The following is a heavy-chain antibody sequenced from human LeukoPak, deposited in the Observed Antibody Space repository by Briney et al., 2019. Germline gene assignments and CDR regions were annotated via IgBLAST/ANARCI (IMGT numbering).Heavy chain of an antibody. D-gene: IGHD6-13*01. CDR1: GGSISSSN. V-gene: IGHV3-21*01. CDR3: ASWQLATAGIFRY. CDR2: ISRSSSYR. Sequence: ETLSLTCAVSGGSISSSNWWSWVRQPPGKGLEWVSSISRSSSYRYYADSVKGRFTISRDNAKNSLYLQMNSLRAEDTAVYYCASWQLATAGIFRYWGQGTLVTVSS. J-gene: IGHJ4*02.